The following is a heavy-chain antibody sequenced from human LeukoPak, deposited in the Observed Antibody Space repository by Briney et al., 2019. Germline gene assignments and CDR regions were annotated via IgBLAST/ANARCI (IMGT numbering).Heavy chain of an antibody. CDR2: ISSSGVGR. D-gene: IGHD6-19*01. V-gene: IGHV3-48*03. Sequence: PGGSLRLSCAASGFTFSSYEMSWFRQAPGKGLEWVSHISSSGVGRYYADSVKGRFTISRDNARNSLYLQMNSLRADDTGIYYCARGAVAGLYYFDYWGQGTLVTVSS. CDR1: GFTFSSYE. J-gene: IGHJ4*02. CDR3: ARGAVAGLYYFDY.